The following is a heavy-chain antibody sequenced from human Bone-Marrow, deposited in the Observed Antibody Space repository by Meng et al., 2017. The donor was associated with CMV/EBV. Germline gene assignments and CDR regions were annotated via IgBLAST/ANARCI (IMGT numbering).Heavy chain of an antibody. CDR2: VSHRGST. D-gene: IGHD3-3*01. Sequence: SETLSLTCAVSGGSLSGYYWTWIRQPPGKGLEWIGEVSHRGSTNYNPSLKSRVTMSVDTSKNQSSLKLTSVTAADTALYYCARIPLKFLEPFDYWGQGTLVTVSS. V-gene: IGHV4-34*01. CDR3: ARIPLKFLEPFDY. J-gene: IGHJ4*02. CDR1: GGSLSGYY.